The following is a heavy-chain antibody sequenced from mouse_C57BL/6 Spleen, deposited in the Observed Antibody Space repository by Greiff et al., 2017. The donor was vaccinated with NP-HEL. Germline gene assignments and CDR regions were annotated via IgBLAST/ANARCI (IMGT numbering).Heavy chain of an antibody. CDR2: IDPENGDT. CDR3: TTWAY. J-gene: IGHJ3*01. V-gene: IGHV14-4*01. CDR1: GFNIKDDY. Sequence: VQLQQSGAELVKPGASVKLSCTASGFNIKDDYMHWVKQRPEQGLEWIGWIDPENGDTEYASQFQGKATITADTSSNTAYLQLSSLTSEDTAVYYCTTWAYWGQGTLVTVSA.